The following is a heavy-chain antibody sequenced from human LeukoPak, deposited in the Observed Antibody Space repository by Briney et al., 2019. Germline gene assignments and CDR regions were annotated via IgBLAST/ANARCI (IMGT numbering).Heavy chain of an antibody. CDR2: INPSGGST. Sequence: ASVKVSCKASGYTFTSYYMHWVRQAPGQGLEWMGIINPSGGSTSYAQKFQGRVTMTRDMSTSTVYMELSSLRSEDTAVYYCARVMTTVTPFDYWGQGSQVTVSS. CDR3: ARVMTTVTPFDY. D-gene: IGHD4-17*01. CDR1: GYTFTSYY. J-gene: IGHJ4*02. V-gene: IGHV1-46*01.